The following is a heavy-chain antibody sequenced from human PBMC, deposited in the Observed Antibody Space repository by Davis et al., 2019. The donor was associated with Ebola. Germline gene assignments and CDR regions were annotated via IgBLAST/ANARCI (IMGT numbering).Heavy chain of an antibody. J-gene: IGHJ4*02. CDR2: INPNSGGT. Sequence: ASVKVSCKASGYTFTGYYMHWVRQAPGQGLEWMGWINPNSGGTNYAQKFQGRVTMTRDTSISTAYMELSRLRSDDTAVYYCARGRGIAVAGRVGFGWGQGTLVTVSS. V-gene: IGHV1-2*02. D-gene: IGHD6-19*01. CDR1: GYTFTGYY. CDR3: ARGRGIAVAGRVGFG.